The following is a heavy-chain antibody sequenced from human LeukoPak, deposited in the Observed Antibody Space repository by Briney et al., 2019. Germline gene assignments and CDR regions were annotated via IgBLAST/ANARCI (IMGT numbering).Heavy chain of an antibody. V-gene: IGHV3-23*01. CDR1: GFTFSSYA. D-gene: IGHD4-23*01. CDR2: VSGSGGST. Sequence: GGSLRLSCAASGFTFSSYAMSWVRQAPGKGLEWVSGVSGSGGSTYYADSVKGRFTISRDNSKNTLYLQMNSLRAEDTAVYYCAKDLGRWLSEDDYWGQGTLVTVSS. J-gene: IGHJ4*02. CDR3: AKDLGRWLSEDDY.